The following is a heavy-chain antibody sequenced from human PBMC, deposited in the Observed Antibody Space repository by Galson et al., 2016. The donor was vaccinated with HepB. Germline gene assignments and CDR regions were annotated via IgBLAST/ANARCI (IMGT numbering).Heavy chain of an antibody. J-gene: IGHJ4*02. Sequence: QSGAEVKKPGESLKISCKASGYTFTTYGINWVRQAPGQGLEWMGWISTYNGNTNYAQKFQDRVTMTTDTSTSTIFMALTNLTSDDTAVYYCARDRVMVRGVIGYWGQGTLVTVSS. CDR3: ARDRVMVRGVIGY. CDR2: ISTYNGNT. V-gene: IGHV1-18*01. CDR1: GYTFTTYG. D-gene: IGHD3-10*01.